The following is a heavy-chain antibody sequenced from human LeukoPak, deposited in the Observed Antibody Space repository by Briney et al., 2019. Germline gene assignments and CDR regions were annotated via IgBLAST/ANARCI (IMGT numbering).Heavy chain of an antibody. J-gene: IGHJ4*02. D-gene: IGHD1-26*01. CDR3: AREVEWELPDY. Sequence: PGGSLRLSCVASGFTFSDYWMHWVRQAPGKGLVWVSRINTDMSSTIYTDSVKGRFTISRDNAKNSLYLQMNSLRVDDTAIYYCAREVEWELPDYWGQGTLVTVSS. V-gene: IGHV3-74*01. CDR1: GFTFSDYW. CDR2: INTDMSST.